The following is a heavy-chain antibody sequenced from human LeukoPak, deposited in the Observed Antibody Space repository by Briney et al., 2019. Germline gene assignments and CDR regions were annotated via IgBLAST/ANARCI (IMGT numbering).Heavy chain of an antibody. Sequence: SETLPLTCTVSGGSISSYYWGWIRQPPGKGLEWIGSMYYSGSTYYNPSLKSRVTISINTSKNQFSLKLTSVTAADTAIYYCARSRPQVTTWYFDIWGRGTLVTVSS. D-gene: IGHD4-17*01. CDR2: MYYSGST. CDR1: GGSISSYY. V-gene: IGHV4-39*07. J-gene: IGHJ2*01. CDR3: ARSRPQVTTWYFDI.